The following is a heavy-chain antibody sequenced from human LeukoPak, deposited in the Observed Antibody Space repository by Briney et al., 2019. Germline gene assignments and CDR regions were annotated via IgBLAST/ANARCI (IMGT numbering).Heavy chain of an antibody. J-gene: IGHJ6*02. CDR2: IYYSGTT. CDR3: ARDKLIAAAGTVAYYGLDV. Sequence: SETLSLTFTVSGGSISNYYWNWIRQAPGEGLEWVGNIYYSGTTNYNPALKSRVTISVDTSKNQFSLKLTSVTGADTAVYYCARDKLIAAAGTVAYYGLDVWGRGTTVIVSS. D-gene: IGHD6-13*01. V-gene: IGHV4-59*01. CDR1: GGSISNYY.